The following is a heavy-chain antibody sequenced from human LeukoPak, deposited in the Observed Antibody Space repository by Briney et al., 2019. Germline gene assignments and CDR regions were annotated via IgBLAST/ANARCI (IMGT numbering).Heavy chain of an antibody. CDR1: GFSFSAYA. Sequence: GGSLRLSCAASGFSFSAYAMTWVRQAPGKGLEWVSAISGSGGSTYYADSVKGRFTISRDNAKNSLYLQMNSLRAEDTAVYYCARDHWNDGGDYWGQGTLVTVSS. CDR2: ISGSGGST. V-gene: IGHV3-23*01. D-gene: IGHD1-1*01. J-gene: IGHJ4*02. CDR3: ARDHWNDGGDY.